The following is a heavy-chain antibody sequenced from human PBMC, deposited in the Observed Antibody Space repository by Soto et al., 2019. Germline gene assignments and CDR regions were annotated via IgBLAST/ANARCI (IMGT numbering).Heavy chain of an antibody. V-gene: IGHV4-39*01. J-gene: IGHJ5*02. Sequence: QLQLQESGPGLVKPSETLSLTCTVSGGSISSSSYYWGWIRQPPGKGLEWIGSIYYSGSTYYNPSLKSRVTISVDTSKNQFSLKLSSVTAADTAVYYCARKGYLISNWFDPWGQGTLVTVSS. D-gene: IGHD2-2*01. CDR3: ARKGYLISNWFDP. CDR1: GGSISSSSYY. CDR2: IYYSGST.